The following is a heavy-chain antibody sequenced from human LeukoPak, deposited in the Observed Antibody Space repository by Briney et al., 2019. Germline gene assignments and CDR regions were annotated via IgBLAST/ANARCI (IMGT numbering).Heavy chain of an antibody. CDR3: AKDFSWLLVALDY. Sequence: PGGSLRLSCAASGFTFSSYAMSWVRQAPGKGLEWVSAISGSGGSTYYADSVKGRFTISRDNSKNTLYLQMNSLRAEDTAIYYCAKDFSWLLVALDYWGQGTLVTVSS. D-gene: IGHD2-8*02. V-gene: IGHV3-23*01. CDR2: ISGSGGST. CDR1: GFTFSSYA. J-gene: IGHJ4*02.